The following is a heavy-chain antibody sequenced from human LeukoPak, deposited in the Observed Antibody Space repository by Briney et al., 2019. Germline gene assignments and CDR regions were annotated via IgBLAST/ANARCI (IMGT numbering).Heavy chain of an antibody. D-gene: IGHD6-13*01. CDR1: GYTFTGYY. V-gene: IGHV1-2*02. CDR2: INPNSGGT. J-gene: IGHJ3*02. CDR3: ARVKGVVGSSWSDAFDI. Sequence: GASVKVSCKASGYTFTGYYMHWVRQAPGQGLEWMGWINPNSGGTNYAQKFQGRVTMTRDTSISTAYMELSRLRSDDTAVYYCARVKGVVGSSWSDAFDIWGQGTMVTVSS.